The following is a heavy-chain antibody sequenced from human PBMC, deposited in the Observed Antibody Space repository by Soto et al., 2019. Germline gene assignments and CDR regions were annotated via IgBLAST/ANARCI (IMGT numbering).Heavy chain of an antibody. CDR3: ARGYSSSRDLGY. Sequence: QVQLVESGGGVVQPGTSLRLSCAASGFSFSSYDIHWVRQAPGKGLEWVAVIWYDGSNKYYADSVKGRFIISRDNSKNTLYQQMNSLRADDTAVYYCARGYSSSRDLGYWGQGTLVTVSS. J-gene: IGHJ4*02. CDR2: IWYDGSNK. CDR1: GFSFSSYD. V-gene: IGHV3-33*01. D-gene: IGHD6-13*01.